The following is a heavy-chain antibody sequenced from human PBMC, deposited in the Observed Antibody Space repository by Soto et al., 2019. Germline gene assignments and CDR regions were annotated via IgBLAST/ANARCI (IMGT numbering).Heavy chain of an antibody. V-gene: IGHV4-59*01. CDR2: IYYSGST. J-gene: IGHJ4*02. CDR3: ARSIRRGYSGYMDY. D-gene: IGHD5-12*01. CDR1: GGSISSYY. Sequence: PETLSLTCTVSGGSISSYYWSLIRQPPGKGLEWLGDIYYSGSTNYNPSLTSRVTISVDTSKNQFSLKLSSVTAADTAVYYCARSIRRGYSGYMDYWGQGTLVTVSS.